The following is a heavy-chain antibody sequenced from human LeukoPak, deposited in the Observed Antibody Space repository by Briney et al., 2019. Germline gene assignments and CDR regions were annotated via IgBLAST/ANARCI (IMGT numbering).Heavy chain of an antibody. CDR1: GGSISSGGYY. D-gene: IGHD2-2*01. CDR3: ARDLAGSYCSSTSCYAVGWFDP. CDR2: IYYSGST. J-gene: IGHJ5*02. V-gene: IGHV4-31*03. Sequence: PSETLSLTCNVSGGSISSGGYYWSWIRQHPGKGLEWIGYIYYSGSTYYNPSLKSRVTISVDTSKNQFSLKLSSVTAADTAVYYCARDLAGSYCSSTSCYAVGWFDPWGQGTLVTVSS.